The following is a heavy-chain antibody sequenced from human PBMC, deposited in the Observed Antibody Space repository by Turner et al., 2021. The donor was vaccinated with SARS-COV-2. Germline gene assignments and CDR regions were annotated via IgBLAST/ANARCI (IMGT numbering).Heavy chain of an antibody. CDR3: ARVAAGPFWYFDL. CDR1: GYTFTSDN. J-gene: IGHJ2*01. V-gene: IGHV1-46*03. D-gene: IGHD6-13*01. Sequence: QVHLVQSGAEVKKPGASVTLSCTASGYTFTSDNMHWVRQSPGQGPEWMAMLNPRAVSTHVAQKFQGRFTVTGDTSTSTVSMELSSLTSEDTAVYYCARVAAGPFWYFDLWGRGTLVTVSS. CDR2: LNPRAVST.